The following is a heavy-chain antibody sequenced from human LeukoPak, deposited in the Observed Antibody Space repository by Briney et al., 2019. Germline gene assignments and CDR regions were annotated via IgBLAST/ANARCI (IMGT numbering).Heavy chain of an antibody. CDR2: ISYDGSNK. D-gene: IGHD5-12*01. CDR3: AKVKVATIALIDY. Sequence: PGRSLRLSCAASGFTFSSYGMHWVRQAPGKGLEWVAVISYDGSNKYYADSVKGRFTISRDNSKNTLYLQMNSLRAEDTAVYYCAKVKVATIALIDYWGQGTLVTVSS. V-gene: IGHV3-30*18. J-gene: IGHJ4*02. CDR1: GFTFSSYG.